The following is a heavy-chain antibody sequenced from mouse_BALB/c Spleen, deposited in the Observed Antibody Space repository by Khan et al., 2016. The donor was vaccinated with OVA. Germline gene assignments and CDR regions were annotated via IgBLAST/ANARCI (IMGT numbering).Heavy chain of an antibody. D-gene: IGHD2-14*01. V-gene: IGHV3-8*02. CDR1: GDSIPSGY. CDR3: ARSTYRYAFVY. J-gene: IGHJ3*01. CDR2: MIYTGYT. Sequence: EVQLQESGPSLVKPSQTLSLTCSVTGDSIPSGYWSWIRNFPGHKLEYMGYMIYTGYTYYNPSLPSRISITRPPSKNQYYLQLHSLTTEDTATYYCARSTYRYAFVYWGQGTLVTVSA.